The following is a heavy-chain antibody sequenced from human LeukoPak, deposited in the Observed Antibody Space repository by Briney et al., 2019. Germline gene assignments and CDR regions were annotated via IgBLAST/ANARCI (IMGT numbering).Heavy chain of an antibody. V-gene: IGHV1-18*01. Sequence: GASVKVSCKASGYTFTSYGINWVRQAPGQGLEWMGWISAYNGNTNYAQKLQGRVTMTTDTSTSTAYMELRSLRSDDTAVYYCARDPDYGDYNWFDPWGQGTLVTVSS. CDR2: ISAYNGNT. D-gene: IGHD4-17*01. CDR3: ARDPDYGDYNWFDP. CDR1: GYTFTSYG. J-gene: IGHJ5*02.